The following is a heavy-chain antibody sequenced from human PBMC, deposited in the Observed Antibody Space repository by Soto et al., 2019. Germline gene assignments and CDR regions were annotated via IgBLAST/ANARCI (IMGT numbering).Heavy chain of an antibody. V-gene: IGHV3-30*18. CDR1: GFTFSSYG. D-gene: IGHD5-18*01. CDR3: AKDLDHYSYGSKADY. Sequence: VQLVESGGGVVQPGRSLRLSCAASGFTFSSYGMHWVRQAPGKGLEWVAVMSYDGSNEYYADSVKGRFTISRDNSKNTLYLQMNSLRAEDTAVYYCAKDLDHYSYGSKADYWGQGTLVTVSS. J-gene: IGHJ4*02. CDR2: MSYDGSNE.